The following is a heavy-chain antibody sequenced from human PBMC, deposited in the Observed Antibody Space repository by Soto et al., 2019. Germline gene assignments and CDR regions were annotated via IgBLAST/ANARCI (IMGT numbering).Heavy chain of an antibody. J-gene: IGHJ4*02. D-gene: IGHD3-16*02. CDR3: ARGPDLGELSLFDY. Sequence: PGESLKISCAASGFTFSSYGMHWDRQAPDKGLEWVAVIWYDGSNKYYADSVKGRFTISRDNSKNTLYLQMNSLRAEDTAVYYCARGPDLGELSLFDYWGQGTLVTVSS. CDR2: IWYDGSNK. V-gene: IGHV3-33*01. CDR1: GFTFSSYG.